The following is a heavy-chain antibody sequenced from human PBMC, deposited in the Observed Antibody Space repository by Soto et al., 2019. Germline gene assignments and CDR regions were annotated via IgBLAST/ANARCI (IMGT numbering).Heavy chain of an antibody. Sequence: GESLKISCKGSGYSFTSYWIGWVRQMPGKGLEWMGIIYPGDSDTRYSPSFQGQVTISADKSISTAYLQWSSLKASDTAMYYCARDRYVGSYGPPLYGMDVWGQGTTVPVSS. J-gene: IGHJ6*02. V-gene: IGHV5-51*01. CDR1: GYSFTSYW. CDR2: IYPGDSDT. D-gene: IGHD1-26*01. CDR3: ARDRYVGSYGPPLYGMDV.